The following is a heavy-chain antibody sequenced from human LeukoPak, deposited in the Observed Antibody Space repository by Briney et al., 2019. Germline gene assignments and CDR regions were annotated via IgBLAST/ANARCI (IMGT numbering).Heavy chain of an antibody. V-gene: IGHV4-31*03. CDR1: GGSISSGGYY. CDR2: IYYSGST. J-gene: IGHJ6*02. Sequence: SQTLSLTCTVSGGSISSGGYYWSWIRQHPGKGLEWIGYIYYSGSTYYNPSLKSRVTISVDTSKNQFSLKLSSVTAADTAVYYCARFWSGYYYYYYGMDVWGQGTTVTVSS. CDR3: ARFWSGYYYYYYGMDV. D-gene: IGHD3-3*01.